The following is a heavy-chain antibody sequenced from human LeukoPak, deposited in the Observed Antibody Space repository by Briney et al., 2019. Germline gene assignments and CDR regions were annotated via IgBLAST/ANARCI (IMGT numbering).Heavy chain of an antibody. CDR2: IYYSGST. Sequence: NPSETLSLTCTVSGGSISSYYWSWIRQPPGKGLEWIGYIYYSGSTNYNPSLKSRVTISVDTSKNQFSLKLSSVTAADTAVYYCARSSSGWSQGIDYWGQGTLVTVSS. CDR1: GGSISSYY. D-gene: IGHD6-19*01. CDR3: ARSSSGWSQGIDY. J-gene: IGHJ4*02. V-gene: IGHV4-59*08.